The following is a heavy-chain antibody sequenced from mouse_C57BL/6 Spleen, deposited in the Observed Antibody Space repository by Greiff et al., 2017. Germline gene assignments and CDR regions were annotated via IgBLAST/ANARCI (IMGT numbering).Heavy chain of an antibody. J-gene: IGHJ4*01. CDR1: GFTFSSYG. V-gene: IGHV5-6*01. CDR2: ISSGGSYT. D-gene: IGHD1-1*01. Sequence: EVKLVESGGDLVKPGGSLKLSCAASGFTFSSYGMSWVRQTPDKRLEWVATISSGGSYTYYPDSVKGRFTISRDNAKNTLYLQMSSLKSEDTAMYYCARTPTVVATDYAMDYWGQGTSVTVSS. CDR3: ARTPTVVATDYAMDY.